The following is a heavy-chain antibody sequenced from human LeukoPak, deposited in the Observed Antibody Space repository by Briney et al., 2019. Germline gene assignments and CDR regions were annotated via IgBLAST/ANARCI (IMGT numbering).Heavy chain of an antibody. V-gene: IGHV3-23*01. D-gene: IGHD4-17*01. CDR2: LSSSGGST. CDR3: ARGVTVTTDF. J-gene: IGHJ4*02. CDR1: GFFFSNYD. Sequence: GGSLRLSCVASGFFFSNYDMDWVRQAPGQGLEWVSGLSSSGGSTFYADSVKGRFTISRDNSKNTVYLQMNSLRGEDTAIYYCARGVTVTTDFWGQGTLVTVSS.